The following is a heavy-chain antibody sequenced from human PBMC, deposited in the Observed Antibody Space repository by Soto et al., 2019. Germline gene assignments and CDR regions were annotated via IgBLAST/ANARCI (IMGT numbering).Heavy chain of an antibody. V-gene: IGHV1-69*02. D-gene: IGHD6-19*01. CDR3: ARRSGWATDY. CDR2: IIPILGIA. CDR1: GYTFTSYY. Sequence: SVKVSCKASGYTFTSYYMHWVRQAPGQGLEWMGRIIPILGIANYAQKFQGRVTITADKSTSTAYMELSSLRSEDTAVYYCARRSGWATDYWGQGTLVTVSS. J-gene: IGHJ4*02.